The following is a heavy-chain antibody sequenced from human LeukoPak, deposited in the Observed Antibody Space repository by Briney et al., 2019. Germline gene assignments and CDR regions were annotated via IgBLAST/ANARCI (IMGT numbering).Heavy chain of an antibody. CDR3: ARAAMIVVVTEDYFDY. D-gene: IGHD3-22*01. J-gene: IGHJ4*02. V-gene: IGHV3-21*01. Sequence: PGGSLRLSCAASGFTFSSYAMSWVRQAPGKGLEWVSSISSSSSYIYYADSVKGRFTISRDNAKNSLYLQMNSLRAEDTAVYYYARAAMIVVVTEDYFDYWGQGTLVTVSS. CDR2: ISSSSSYI. CDR1: GFTFSSYA.